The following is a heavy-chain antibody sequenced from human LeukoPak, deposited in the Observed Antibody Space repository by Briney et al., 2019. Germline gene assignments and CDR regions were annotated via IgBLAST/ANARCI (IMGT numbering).Heavy chain of an antibody. CDR1: GFTFSSYG. V-gene: IGHV3-33*01. J-gene: IGHJ4*02. Sequence: GGSLRLSCAASGFTFSSYGMHWFRQAPGKGLEWVAVIWYDGSKKYYADSVKGRFTISRDNSKNTLYLQMDSLRAEDTAVYYCARYYTGSVDYWGQETLVTVSS. CDR3: ARYYTGSVDY. D-gene: IGHD2-8*02. CDR2: IWYDGSKK.